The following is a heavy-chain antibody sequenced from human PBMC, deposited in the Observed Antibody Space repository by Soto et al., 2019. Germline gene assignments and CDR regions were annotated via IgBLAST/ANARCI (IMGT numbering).Heavy chain of an antibody. CDR2: IYPGDSDA. D-gene: IGHD4-4*01. CDR1: GYRFTSYW. CDR3: ARQLGHDYINNWFDP. V-gene: IGHV5-51*01. Sequence: PGESLKISCKGSGYRFTSYWIDWVRQMPGKGLEWMGIIYPGDSDARYSPSFQGQATISVDKSISTAYLQWSSLKASDTAIYYFARQLGHDYINNWFDPWGQGTLVTVTS. J-gene: IGHJ5*02.